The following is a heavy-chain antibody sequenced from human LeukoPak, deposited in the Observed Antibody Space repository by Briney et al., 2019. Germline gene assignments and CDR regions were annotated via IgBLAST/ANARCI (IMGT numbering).Heavy chain of an antibody. Sequence: PSETLSLTCTVSGGSISSSSYYWGWIRQPPGKGLEWIGSIYYSGSTYYNPSLKSRVTISVDTSKNQFSLKLSSVTAADTAVYYCARQAERYYDSSGYFDYWGQGTLVTVSS. CDR2: IYYSGST. CDR1: GGSISSSSYY. V-gene: IGHV4-39*01. J-gene: IGHJ4*02. D-gene: IGHD3-22*01. CDR3: ARQAERYYDSSGYFDY.